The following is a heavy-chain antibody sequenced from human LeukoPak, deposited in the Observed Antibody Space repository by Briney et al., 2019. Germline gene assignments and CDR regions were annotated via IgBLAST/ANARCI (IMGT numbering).Heavy chain of an antibody. D-gene: IGHD3-22*01. CDR3: ARIGSRYYGSSGYPYYFDY. CDR2: IYHSGST. Sequence: PSGTLSLTCAVSGGSISSSNWWSWVRQPPGKGLEWIGEIYHSGSTNYNPSLKSRATISVDKSKKQFSLKLSSVTAADTAVYYCARIGSRYYGSSGYPYYFDYWGQGTLVTVSS. V-gene: IGHV4-4*02. CDR1: GGSISSSNW. J-gene: IGHJ4*02.